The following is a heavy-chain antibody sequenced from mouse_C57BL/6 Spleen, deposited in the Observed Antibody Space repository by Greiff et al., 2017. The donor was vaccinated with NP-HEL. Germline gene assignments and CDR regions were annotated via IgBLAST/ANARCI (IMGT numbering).Heavy chain of an antibody. Sequence: EVMLVESGGGLVKPGGSLKLSCAASGFTFSSYTMSWVRQTPEKRLEWVATISGGGGNTYYPDSVKGRFPISRDNAKNTLYLQMSSLRSEDTALYYCARQRATVVAPYYYAMDYWGQGTSVTVSS. CDR3: ARQRATVVAPYYYAMDY. CDR2: ISGGGGNT. CDR1: GFTFSSYT. V-gene: IGHV5-9*01. D-gene: IGHD1-1*01. J-gene: IGHJ4*01.